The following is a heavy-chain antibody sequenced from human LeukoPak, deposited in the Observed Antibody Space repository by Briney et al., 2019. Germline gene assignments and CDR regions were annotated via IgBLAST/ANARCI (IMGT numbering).Heavy chain of an antibody. Sequence: SQTLSLACAVSGGSISSGGYFWTWIRQPPGRGLEWIGDVVNGANPSLESRVTISIDRSTNQFSLKLRSVTAADTAVYYCARHYAYGSGTYVPFDYWGQGTLVTVSS. CDR1: GGSISSGGYF. CDR3: ARHYAYGSGTYVPFDY. CDR2: VVNGA. V-gene: IGHV4-30-2*01. J-gene: IGHJ4*02. D-gene: IGHD3-10*01.